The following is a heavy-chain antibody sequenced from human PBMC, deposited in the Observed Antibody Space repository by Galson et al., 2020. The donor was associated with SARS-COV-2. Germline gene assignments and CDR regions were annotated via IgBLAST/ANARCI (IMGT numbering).Heavy chain of an antibody. CDR1: GFTFTNYE. Sequence: GGSLRLSCAASGFTFTNYEMNWVRQAPGKGLEWISYISGSGNTIYYGDSVKGRFTISRDNAKKSLYLQMNSLRTEDTAVYYCARSLGPLQGEDAVVPARRIGYYIYGLDVWGQGTAVTVS. V-gene: IGHV3-48*03. CDR3: ARSLGPLQGEDAVVPARRIGYYIYGLDV. J-gene: IGHJ6*02. D-gene: IGHD2-15*01. CDR2: ISGSGNTI.